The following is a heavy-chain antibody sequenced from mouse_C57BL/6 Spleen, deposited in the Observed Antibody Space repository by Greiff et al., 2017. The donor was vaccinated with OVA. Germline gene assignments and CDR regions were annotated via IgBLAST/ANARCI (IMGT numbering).Heavy chain of an antibody. Sequence: EVHLVESGGGLVKPGGSLKLSCAASGFTFSDYGMHWVRQAPEKGLEWVAYISSGSSTIYYADTVKGRFTISRDNAKNTLFLQMTSLRSEDTAMYYCARGDYVYAMDYWGQGTSVTVSS. V-gene: IGHV5-17*01. J-gene: IGHJ4*01. D-gene: IGHD1-1*02. CDR3: ARGDYVYAMDY. CDR1: GFTFSDYG. CDR2: ISSGSSTI.